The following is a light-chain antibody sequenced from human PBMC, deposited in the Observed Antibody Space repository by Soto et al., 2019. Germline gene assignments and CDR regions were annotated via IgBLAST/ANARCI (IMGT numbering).Light chain of an antibody. J-gene: IGKJ4*01. CDR1: QTISSNY. CDR2: GAS. Sequence: QSAGTLSLSPGERATLPRTPIQTISSNYLAWYQQKPGQAPRLLIYGASGRATGIPDRFSGSGSGTDFTLTISRLEPEDFAVYYCQQRRNWPPLTFGGGTKVDIK. V-gene: IGKV3D-20*02. CDR3: QQRRNWPPLT.